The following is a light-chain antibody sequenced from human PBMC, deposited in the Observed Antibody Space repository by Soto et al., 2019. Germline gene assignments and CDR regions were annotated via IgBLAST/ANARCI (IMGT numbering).Light chain of an antibody. CDR1: QSVSSNY. CDR3: QQYASSPIT. Sequence: EIVLTQSPGTLSLSPGERATLSCRASQSVSSNYLVWYQQKPGQAPRLLTYGASSRATGIPDRFGGTGSGTDFTLTISRLEPEDFAVYYCQQYASSPITFGQGTRLEIK. J-gene: IGKJ5*01. CDR2: GAS. V-gene: IGKV3-20*01.